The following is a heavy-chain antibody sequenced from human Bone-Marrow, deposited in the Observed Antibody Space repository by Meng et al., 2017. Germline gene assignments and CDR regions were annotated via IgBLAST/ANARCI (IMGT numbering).Heavy chain of an antibody. V-gene: IGHV4-39*07. Sequence: RVLLKLSLTLSLTCTVSGGSISSSSYYWGWIRQPPGKGLEWIGSIYYSGSTYYNPSLKSRVTISVDTSKNQFSLKLSSVTAADTAVYYCAREKSPLGFDPWGQGTLVTVSS. CDR2: IYYSGST. J-gene: IGHJ5*02. CDR3: AREKSPLGFDP. CDR1: GGSISSSSYY.